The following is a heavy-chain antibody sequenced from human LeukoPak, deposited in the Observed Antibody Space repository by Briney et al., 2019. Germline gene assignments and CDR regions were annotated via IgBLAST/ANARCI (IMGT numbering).Heavy chain of an antibody. D-gene: IGHD5-12*01. CDR2: IYYSGST. V-gene: IGHV4-59*01. J-gene: IGHJ6*04. CDR3: ARLYSGYDLHYYYYYGMDV. Sequence: PSETLSLTCTVSGGSISSYYWSWIRQPPGKGLEWMGYIYYSGSTNYNPSLKSRVTISVDTSKSQFSLKLSSVTAADTAVYYCARLYSGYDLHYYYYYGMDVWGKGTTVTVSS. CDR1: GGSISSYY.